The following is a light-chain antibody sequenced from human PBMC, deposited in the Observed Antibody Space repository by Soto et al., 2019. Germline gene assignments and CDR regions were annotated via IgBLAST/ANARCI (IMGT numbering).Light chain of an antibody. V-gene: IGKV1-39*01. CDR3: QQSYTTLPYT. Sequence: DIQMTQSPSSLSASVGDRVTITCRASQTISSYVKWYQQRPGKAPILLIHAASTLQCGVPSRFSGSGSGTDFTLTISSLQPEDFATYYCQQSYTTLPYTFGQGTKLEI. CDR2: AAS. CDR1: QTISSY. J-gene: IGKJ2*01.